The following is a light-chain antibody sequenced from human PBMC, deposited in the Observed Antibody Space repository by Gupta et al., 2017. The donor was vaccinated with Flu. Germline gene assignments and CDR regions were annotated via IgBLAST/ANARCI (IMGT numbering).Light chain of an antibody. CDR2: ANS. J-gene: IGLJ2*01. V-gene: IGLV1-40*01. CDR3: QSYDSSTLVV. Sequence: QSVLTPPPSVSEAPGQRVTISCTGDSSNIGAGFDVHWYQRLPGTAPKLLIYANSNRPSGVPERFSGSKSDTSASLAITGLQAEDEADYYCQSYDSSTLVVFGGGTKLTVL. CDR1: SSNIGAGFD.